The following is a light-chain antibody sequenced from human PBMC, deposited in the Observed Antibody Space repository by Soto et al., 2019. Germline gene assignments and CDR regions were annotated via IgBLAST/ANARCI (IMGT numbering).Light chain of an antibody. V-gene: IGLV2-14*03. CDR1: SSDIGGSNY. J-gene: IGLJ2*01. Sequence: QSALTQPASMSGSPGQSITISCTGTSSDIGGSNYVSWYQQHPGKAPKLMIYDVSNRPSGISNRFSGSKSGNTASLTISGLQAEDEADYYCSSYTSSYTVLFGGGTKLTVL. CDR3: SSYTSSYTVL. CDR2: DVS.